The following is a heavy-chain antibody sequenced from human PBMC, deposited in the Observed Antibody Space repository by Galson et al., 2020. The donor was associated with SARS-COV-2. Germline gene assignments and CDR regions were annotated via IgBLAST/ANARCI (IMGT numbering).Heavy chain of an antibody. CDR2: ISSSSSYI. V-gene: IGHV3-21*01. D-gene: IGHD2-8*01. J-gene: IGHJ6*02. Sequence: GGSLRLSCAASGFTFSSYSMNWVRQAPGKGLEWVSSISSSSSYIYYADSVKGRFTISRDNAKNSLYLQMNSLRAEDTAVYYCARGGNGVVLMVYAMDVWGQGTTVTVSS. CDR1: GFTFSSYS. CDR3: ARGGNGVVLMVYAMDV.